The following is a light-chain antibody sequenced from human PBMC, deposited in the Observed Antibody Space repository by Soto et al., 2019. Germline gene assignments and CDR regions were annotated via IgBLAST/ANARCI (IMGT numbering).Light chain of an antibody. CDR1: NSDVGGYDL. J-gene: IGLJ1*01. V-gene: IGLV2-11*01. CDR2: DVT. Sequence: QSVLTQPLSVSGSPGQSVTISCTGTNSDVGGYDLVSWYQQHPGKAPKLLIYDVTNRPSGVPHRFSGSKSGNTASLTISGLQPDDEADYYCCSYAGNYIYVFGTGTKVT. CDR3: CSYAGNYIYV.